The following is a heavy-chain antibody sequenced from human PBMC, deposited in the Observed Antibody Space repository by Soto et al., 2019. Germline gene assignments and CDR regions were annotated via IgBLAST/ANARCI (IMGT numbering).Heavy chain of an antibody. Sequence: ASETLSLTCTVSGGSINTFYWSWVRQPAGKGLEWIGRIFSSGSTSFNPSLESRVAMSVDTSKNHFSLNLSSVTAADMAVYYCAREGSYSAYNFAHGIQLWSFDFWGQGALVTVSS. CDR1: GGSINTFY. J-gene: IGHJ4*02. D-gene: IGHD5-12*01. CDR2: IFSSGST. CDR3: AREGSYSAYNFAHGIQLWSFDF. V-gene: IGHV4-4*07.